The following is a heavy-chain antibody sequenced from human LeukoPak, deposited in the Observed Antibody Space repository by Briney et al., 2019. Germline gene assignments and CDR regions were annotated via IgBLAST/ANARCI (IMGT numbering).Heavy chain of an antibody. J-gene: IGHJ4*02. V-gene: IGHV3-74*01. CDR3: ARGPNSNWSGLDF. CDR1: GFSFSGHW. D-gene: IGHD6-6*01. Sequence: GGSLRLSCTASGFSFSGHWMHWARQLPGKGLVWVSRISPTGSTTSYADSVKGRFAVSRDNAKNTLYLQVNNLRAEDTAVYYCARGPNSNWSGLDFWGRGTLLTVSS. CDR2: ISPTGSTT.